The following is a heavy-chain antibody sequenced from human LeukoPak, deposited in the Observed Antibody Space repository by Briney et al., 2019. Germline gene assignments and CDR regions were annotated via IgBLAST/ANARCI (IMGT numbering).Heavy chain of an antibody. J-gene: IGHJ4*02. CDR2: ISGSGGST. V-gene: IGHV3-23*01. D-gene: IGHD1-26*01. CDR1: GFTFSSYA. CDR3: AKDHGSGSYSPFDY. Sequence: GGSLRLSCAASGFTFSSYAMSWVRQAPGEGLEWVSAISGSGGSTYYADSVKGRFTISRDNSKNTLYLQMNSLRAEDTAVYYCAKDHGSGSYSPFDYWGQGTLVTVSS.